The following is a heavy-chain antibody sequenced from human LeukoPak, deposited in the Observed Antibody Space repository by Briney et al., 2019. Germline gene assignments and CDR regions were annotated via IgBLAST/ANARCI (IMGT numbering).Heavy chain of an antibody. V-gene: IGHV3-23*01. CDR2: ISGSAGTT. D-gene: IGHD3-22*01. Sequence: PGGSLRLSXAASGFTFSNFAMSWVRQAPGKGLEWVPGISGSAGTTYYADSVTGRFTISRDNSKSTLYLQMNSLRAEDTAVYYCAKDRPNYYGSNGHYYKLNGDCWGQGTLVTVSS. CDR3: AKDRPNYYGSNGHYYKLNGDC. J-gene: IGHJ4*02. CDR1: GFTFSNFA.